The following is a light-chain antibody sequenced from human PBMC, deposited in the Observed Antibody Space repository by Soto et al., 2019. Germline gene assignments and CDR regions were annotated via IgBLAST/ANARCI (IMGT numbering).Light chain of an antibody. J-gene: IGLJ3*02. V-gene: IGLV2-14*01. CDR1: SSDVGSHSR. CDR2: EVT. CDR3: TSFTSSNTWV. Sequence: QPASVSGSPGQSITISCTGSSSDVGSHSRVSWIQQHPGKTPKLIIYEVTNRPSGVSSRFSGSKSGTTASLTISGLQAEDEADYYCTSFTSSNTWVFGGGTQLTVL.